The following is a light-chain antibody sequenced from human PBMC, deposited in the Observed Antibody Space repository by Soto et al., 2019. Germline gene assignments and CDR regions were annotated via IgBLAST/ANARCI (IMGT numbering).Light chain of an antibody. CDR2: GAS. CDR3: QQYNNWPRT. CDR1: QSVSSN. Sequence: EIVMTQSPATLSVSPGERATLSCRASQSVSSNLAWYQQKPGQAPRLLIYGASNRATGIPARFSGSGSGTEFTLTISSLKSEDFAVYYCQQYNNWPRTFGQGTKVEIK. J-gene: IGKJ1*01. V-gene: IGKV3-15*01.